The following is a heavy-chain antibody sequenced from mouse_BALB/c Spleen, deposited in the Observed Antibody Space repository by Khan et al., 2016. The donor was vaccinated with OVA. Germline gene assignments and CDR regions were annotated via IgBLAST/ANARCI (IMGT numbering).Heavy chain of an antibody. CDR3: VRSFYANYVEDY. V-gene: IGHV14-1*02. Sequence: MQLEESGAELVRPGALVKLSCKASGFNIKDCYMHWVKQRPEQGLEWIGWIDPENGNTIYDPKIQGKATITADTSSNTAYLQLSSLTSEDTAVYYCVRSFYANYVEDYWGQGTSVTVSS. CDR2: IDPENGNT. CDR1: GFNIKDCY. D-gene: IGHD2-10*01. J-gene: IGHJ4*01.